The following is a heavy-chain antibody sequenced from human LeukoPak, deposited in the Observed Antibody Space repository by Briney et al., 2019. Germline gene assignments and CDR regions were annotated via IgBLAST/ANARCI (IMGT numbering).Heavy chain of an antibody. CDR2: MNPNSCNT. V-gene: IGHV1-8*01. D-gene: IGHD3-22*01. J-gene: IGHJ5*02. Sequence: GASVKVSCKASGYTFTSYDINWVRLATGQGLEWMGWMNPNSCNTGYAQKFQGRVTMTRNTSISTAYMELSSLRSEDTAVYYCARGGIYYDSSGYYPHWFDPWGQGTLVTVSS. CDR1: GYTFTSYD. CDR3: ARGGIYYDSSGYYPHWFDP.